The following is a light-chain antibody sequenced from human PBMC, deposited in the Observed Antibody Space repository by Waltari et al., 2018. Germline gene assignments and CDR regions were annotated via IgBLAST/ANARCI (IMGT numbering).Light chain of an antibody. J-gene: IGKJ1*01. V-gene: IGKV3-20*01. Sequence: IVLTQSPGTLSLSPGERATLSCRASQSVGRSLAWYPQKPGQAPRLLIFAASSRATGIPDRFSGSGSGTDFSLSISRLEPEDLAVYYCQHYVRLPATFGQGTKVEIK. CDR2: AAS. CDR3: QHYVRLPAT. CDR1: QSVGRS.